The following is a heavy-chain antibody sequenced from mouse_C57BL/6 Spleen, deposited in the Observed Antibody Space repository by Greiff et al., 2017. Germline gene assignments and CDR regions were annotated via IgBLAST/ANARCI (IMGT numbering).Heavy chain of an antibody. CDR2: IDPSDSYT. Sequence: QVQLQQSGAELVMPGASVKLSCKASGYTFTSYWMRWVKQRPGQGLEWIGEIDPSDSYTNYNQKFKGKSTLTVDKSSSTAYMQLSSLTSEDSAVYYCAREYYGRAGFAYWGQGTLVTVSA. CDR3: AREYYGRAGFAY. J-gene: IGHJ3*01. V-gene: IGHV1-69*01. D-gene: IGHD1-1*01. CDR1: GYTFTSYW.